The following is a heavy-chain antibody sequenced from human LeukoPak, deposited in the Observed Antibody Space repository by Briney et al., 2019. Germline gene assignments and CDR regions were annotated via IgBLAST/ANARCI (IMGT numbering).Heavy chain of an antibody. CDR1: GGSISSSSYY. V-gene: IGHV4-39*01. J-gene: IGHJ6*02. D-gene: IGHD3-16*01. Sequence: PSETLSLTCTVSGGSISSSSYYWGWIRQPPGKGLEWIGSIYYSGSTYYNPSLKSRVTISVDTSKNQFSLKLSSVIAADTAVYYCARRPRITEGGYYNYGMDVWGQGTTVTVSS. CDR2: IYYSGST. CDR3: ARRPRITEGGYYNYGMDV.